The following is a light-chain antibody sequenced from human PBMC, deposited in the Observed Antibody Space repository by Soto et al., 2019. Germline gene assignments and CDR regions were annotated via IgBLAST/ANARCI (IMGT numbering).Light chain of an antibody. CDR3: HQYNNWPRT. CDR2: GAS. J-gene: IGKJ1*01. CDR1: QSVGNN. V-gene: IGKV3-15*01. Sequence: EIVMTQSPATLSVSPGERATLSFRASQSVGNNLAWYQQKPGQAPRLLIYGASSRASGIPTRFSGSGSGTEFTLSISSLQSEDFEVYYCHQYNNWPRTFGQGTKVEIK.